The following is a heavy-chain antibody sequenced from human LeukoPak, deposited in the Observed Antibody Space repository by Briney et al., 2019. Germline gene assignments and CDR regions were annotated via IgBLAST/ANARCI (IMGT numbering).Heavy chain of an antibody. CDR1: GFTFSRYA. D-gene: IGHD4-17*01. CDR3: VTSKYGDYVRPFDF. V-gene: IGHV3-64D*09. Sequence: PGGSLRLSCVASGFTFSRYAMHWVRQAPGKGLEYVSAISSNGGSTYYTDSVKGRTTISRDNSKKTLYLQMSSLRAEDTAVYYCVTSKYGDYVRPFDFWGQGTLVTVSS. J-gene: IGHJ4*02. CDR2: ISSNGGST.